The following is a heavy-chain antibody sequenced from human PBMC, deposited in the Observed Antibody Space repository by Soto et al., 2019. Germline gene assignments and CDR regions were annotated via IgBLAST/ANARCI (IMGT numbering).Heavy chain of an antibody. CDR2: IYHSGGT. CDR3: ARDTTSGSYWDY. V-gene: IGHV4-59*12. J-gene: IGHJ4*02. CDR1: GGSISTYY. D-gene: IGHD1-26*01. Sequence: SETLSLTCTVSGGSISTYYWSWLRQPPGKGLEWIGYIYHSGGTTYSPSLKSRVTMSVDTSRNQFSLRVNSVTTADTAVYYCARDTTSGSYWDYWGQGTLVTVSS.